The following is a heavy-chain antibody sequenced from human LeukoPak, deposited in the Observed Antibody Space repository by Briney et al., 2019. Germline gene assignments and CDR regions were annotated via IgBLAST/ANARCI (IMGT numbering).Heavy chain of an antibody. CDR3: AKVHKVSLQWAWYFDY. V-gene: IGHV3-23*01. D-gene: IGHD4-11*01. J-gene: IGHJ4*02. Sequence: GGSLRLSCAASGFTVSSNYMSWVRQTPGKGLEWVSSIIGSGGSTYYADSVKGRFTISRDNSKNTVYLQMNSLRAEDTALYYCAKVHKVSLQWAWYFDYWGQGALVTVSS. CDR1: GFTVSSNY. CDR2: IIGSGGST.